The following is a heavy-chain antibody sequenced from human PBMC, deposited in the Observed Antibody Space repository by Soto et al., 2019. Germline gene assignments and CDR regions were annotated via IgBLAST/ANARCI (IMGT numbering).Heavy chain of an antibody. Sequence: GSLRLSSAASGYNLNDYSMKWARQAPGKGLEWVSYISSSSITIYYADSVKGRFTISRDNAKNSLYLQMNSLRDEDTAVYYCARDNAPPDYYYGMDVWGQGT. V-gene: IGHV3-48*02. J-gene: IGHJ6*02. CDR2: ISSSSITI. CDR3: ARDNAPPDYYYGMDV. CDR1: GYNLNDYS.